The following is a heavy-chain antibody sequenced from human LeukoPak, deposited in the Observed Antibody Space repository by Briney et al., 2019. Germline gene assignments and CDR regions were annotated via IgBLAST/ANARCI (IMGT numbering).Heavy chain of an antibody. J-gene: IGHJ4*02. V-gene: IGHV3-30-3*01. D-gene: IGHD3-10*01. CDR2: ISYDGSNK. CDR1: GFTFSSYA. CDR3: ARGTRGKLWFGGGSDY. Sequence: GGSLRLSCAASGFTFSSYAMHWVRQAPGKGLEWVAVISYDGSNKYYADSVKGRFTISRDNSKNTLYLQMNSLRAEDTAVYYCARGTRGKLWFGGGSDYWGQGTLVTVSS.